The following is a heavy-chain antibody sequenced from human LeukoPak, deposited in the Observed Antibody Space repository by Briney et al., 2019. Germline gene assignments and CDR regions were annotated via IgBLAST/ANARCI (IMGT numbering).Heavy chain of an antibody. CDR1: GGSVSSGSYY. CDR2: IYYSGST. D-gene: IGHD3-3*01. V-gene: IGHV4-61*01. Sequence: SETLSLTCTVSGGSVSSGSYYWSWIRQPPGKGLEWIGYIYYSGSTNYNPSLKSRVTISVDTSKNQFSLKLSSVTAADTAVYHCAGGGFWSGYPYDYWGQGTLVTVSS. CDR3: AGGGFWSGYPYDY. J-gene: IGHJ4*02.